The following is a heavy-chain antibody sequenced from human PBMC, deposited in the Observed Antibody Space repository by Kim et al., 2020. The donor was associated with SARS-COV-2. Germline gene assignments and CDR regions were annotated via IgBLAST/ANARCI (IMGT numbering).Heavy chain of an antibody. D-gene: IGHD3-10*01. V-gene: IGHV1-8*01. J-gene: IGHJ6*02. Sequence: GYGQKSPGRVTMTRNTSISPAYMELSSLRSEDTAVYYCARPAPEDGGGMDVWGQGTTVTVSS. CDR3: ARPAPEDGGGMDV.